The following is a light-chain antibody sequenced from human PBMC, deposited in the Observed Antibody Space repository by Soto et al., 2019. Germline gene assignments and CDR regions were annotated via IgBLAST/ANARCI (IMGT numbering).Light chain of an antibody. CDR1: QSISPW. Sequence: DIQMTQSPSTLSASVGDRVTITCRASQSISPWLAWYQQRPGKAPKVLMYTTSTLQAGVPSRFSGSGHGTELILTISSLQPDDFATYYCQQYKTYSRTFGQGTKVEI. CDR2: TTS. V-gene: IGKV1-5*03. CDR3: QQYKTYSRT. J-gene: IGKJ1*01.